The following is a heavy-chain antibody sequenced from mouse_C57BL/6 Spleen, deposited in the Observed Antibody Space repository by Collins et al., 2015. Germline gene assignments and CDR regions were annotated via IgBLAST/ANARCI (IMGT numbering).Heavy chain of an antibody. J-gene: IGHJ1*01. CDR3: AIGYYVGWYFDV. D-gene: IGHD2-3*01. V-gene: IGHV1-14*01. Sequence: EVQLQQSGPELVKPGASVKMSCKASGYTFTSYVMHWVKQKPGQGLEWIGYINPYNDGTKYNEKFKGKATLTSDESSSTAYMELSSLTSEDSAVYYCAIGYYVGWYFDVWGAGTTVTVSS. CDR1: GYTFTSYV. CDR2: INPYNDGT.